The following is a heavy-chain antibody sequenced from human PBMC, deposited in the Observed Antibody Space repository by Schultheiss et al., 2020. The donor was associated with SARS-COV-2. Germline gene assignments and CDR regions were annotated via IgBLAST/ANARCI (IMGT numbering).Heavy chain of an antibody. J-gene: IGHJ4*02. Sequence: GSLRLSCAASGFTFSSYGMHWVRQAPGKGLEWVAVIWYDGSNKYYADSVKGRFTISRDNSKNTLYVEMNSLRVEDTAVYYCARGHETEYDILTGVYDFWGQGTLVTVSS. D-gene: IGHD3-9*01. CDR2: IWYDGSNK. CDR1: GFTFSSYG. CDR3: ARGHETEYDILTGVYDF. V-gene: IGHV3-33*01.